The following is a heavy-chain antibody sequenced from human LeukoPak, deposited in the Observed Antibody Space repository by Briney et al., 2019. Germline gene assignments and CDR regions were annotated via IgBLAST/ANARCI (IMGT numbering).Heavy chain of an antibody. Sequence: SETLSLTCTVSGGSISSYYWGWIRQPAGKGLEWIGRIYTSGSTNYNPSLKSRVTMSVDTSKNQFSLKLSSVTAADTAVYYCAREGIVATILNWFDPWGQGTLVTVSS. CDR3: AREGIVATILNWFDP. CDR1: GGSISSYY. D-gene: IGHD5-12*01. J-gene: IGHJ5*02. V-gene: IGHV4-4*07. CDR2: IYTSGST.